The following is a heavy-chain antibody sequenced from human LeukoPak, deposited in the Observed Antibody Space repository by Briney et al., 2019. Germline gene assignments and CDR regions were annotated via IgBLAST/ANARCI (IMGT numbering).Heavy chain of an antibody. D-gene: IGHD1/OR15-1a*01. CDR3: ARDGTATFSDY. CDR1: GGSISNYY. J-gene: IGHJ4*02. V-gene: IGHV4-4*07. CDR2: LYASGST. Sequence: SETLSLTCTVSGGSISNYYWSWTRQPAGKGLEYIGRLYASGSTDYSPSLRSRLTMSLDTSKNQFSLKLTSVTAADTVIYYCARDGTATFSDYWGQGALVTVSS.